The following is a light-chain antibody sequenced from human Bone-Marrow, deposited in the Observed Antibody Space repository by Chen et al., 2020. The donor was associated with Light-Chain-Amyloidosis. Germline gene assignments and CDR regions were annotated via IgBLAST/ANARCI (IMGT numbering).Light chain of an antibody. V-gene: IGLV1-40*01. J-gene: IGLJ2*01. CDR2: GNN. CDR1: RSNIGAPYD. Sequence: QSVLTQPPSVSVSPGQRVTISCTGSRSNIGAPYDVHWYQQLPGTAPKLLIYGNNNRPSGVPDRFSGSKSGSSASLAITGLRADDEADYYCQSYDTRLRGSVFGGGTRLTVL. CDR3: QSYDTRLRGSV.